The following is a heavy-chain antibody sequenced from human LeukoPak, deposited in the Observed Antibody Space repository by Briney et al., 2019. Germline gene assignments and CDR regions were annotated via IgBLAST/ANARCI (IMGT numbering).Heavy chain of an antibody. J-gene: IGHJ4*02. CDR3: ARSGFLVPEYFDY. D-gene: IGHD1-14*01. CDR2: INHRGST. V-gene: IGHV4-34*01. CDR1: GGSFSGYY. Sequence: PSETLSLTCAVYGGSFSGYYWSWIRQPPGKGLEWIGEINHRGSTNYNPSLKSRVTISVDTSKNQFSLKLSSVTAADTAVYYCARSGFLVPEYFDYWGQGTLVTVSS.